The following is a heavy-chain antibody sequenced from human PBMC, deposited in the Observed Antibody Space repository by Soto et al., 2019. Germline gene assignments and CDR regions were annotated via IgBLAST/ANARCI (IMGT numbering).Heavy chain of an antibody. V-gene: IGHV2-5*02. CDR1: GFSLSTSGVG. CDR2: IYWDDDK. J-gene: IGHJ4*02. CDR3: AHTPYLASGAFFEY. D-gene: IGHD3-10*01. Sequence: QITLKESGPTLVKPTQTLTLTCTFSGFSLSTSGVGVGWIRQPPGKALEWLALIYWDDDKRYSPSLKSRLTITMDTSKTQVVLTMTNIGPVDTATYYCAHTPYLASGAFFEYWGQGTLVTVSS.